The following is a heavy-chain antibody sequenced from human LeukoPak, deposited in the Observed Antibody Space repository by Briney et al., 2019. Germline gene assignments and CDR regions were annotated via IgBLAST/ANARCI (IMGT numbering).Heavy chain of an antibody. Sequence: ASVKVSCKASGYTFNNYGISWVRQAPGQGLEWMAWISAYNGNTNYALKLRGRVTMTTDTSTSTAYMELRSLRSDDTAVYYCARDEKGYCSGGSCPAYFDYWGQGTLVTVSS. CDR1: GYTFNNYG. V-gene: IGHV1-18*01. D-gene: IGHD2-15*01. CDR2: ISAYNGNT. J-gene: IGHJ4*02. CDR3: ARDEKGYCSGGSCPAYFDY.